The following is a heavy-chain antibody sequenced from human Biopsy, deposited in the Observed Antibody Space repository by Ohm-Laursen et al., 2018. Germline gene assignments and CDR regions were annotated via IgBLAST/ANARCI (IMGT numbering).Heavy chain of an antibody. CDR2: IYITGDT. V-gene: IGHV4-4*07. CDR1: GGYISLYY. CDR3: ARGRLRAVARFDY. D-gene: IGHD6-19*01. Sequence: SDTLSLTCTVSGGYISLYYRTWIRQPAGQGLEWIGRIYITGDTDYNPSLKSQVTISVDTSKNQFPLKLSSAAAADTAVYYCARGRLRAVARFDYWGQGTLVTVSS. J-gene: IGHJ4*02.